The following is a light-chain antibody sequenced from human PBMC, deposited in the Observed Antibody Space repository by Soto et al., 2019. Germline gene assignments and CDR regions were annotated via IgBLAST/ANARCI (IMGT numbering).Light chain of an antibody. Sequence: EIVMTQSPVTLSVSPGERATLSCRASQSINSNLAWYQQKPGQAPRLLIYGASTRATGIPARFSGSGSGTDFTLTISRLEPEDFAVYYCQQYGSSSWTFGQGTKVDIK. CDR1: QSINSN. V-gene: IGKV3-20*01. J-gene: IGKJ1*01. CDR2: GAS. CDR3: QQYGSSSWT.